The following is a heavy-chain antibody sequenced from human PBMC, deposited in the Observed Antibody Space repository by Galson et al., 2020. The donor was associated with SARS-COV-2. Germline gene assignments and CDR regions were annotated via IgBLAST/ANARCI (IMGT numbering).Heavy chain of an antibody. Sequence: GGSLRLSCAASGFTFSSDVMHWARQAPGKGLEWVARISHDGTYKFYLQSVEGRFTISRDNSKNTLYLQMSSLRVDDTAMYYCVKDLATNWALDYWGQGTLVTVSS. J-gene: IGHJ4*02. CDR1: GFTFSSDV. CDR2: ISHDGTYK. D-gene: IGHD7-27*01. CDR3: VKDLATNWALDY. V-gene: IGHV3-30*18.